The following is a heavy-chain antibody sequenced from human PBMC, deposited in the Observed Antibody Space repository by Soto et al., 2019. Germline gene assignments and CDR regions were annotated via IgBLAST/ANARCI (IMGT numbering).Heavy chain of an antibody. CDR3: ARGQVVAAQH. D-gene: IGHD2-15*01. CDR1: GGSISSGGYS. CDR2: IYHSGST. V-gene: IGHV4-30-2*01. Sequence: QLQLQESASGLVKPSQTLSLTCAVSGGSISSGGYSWSWIRQPPGKGLEWIGYIYHSGSTYYNPSLKSRVTISVDRSKNQCSLKLSSVTAADTAVYYCARGQVVAAQHWGQGTLVTVSS. J-gene: IGHJ4*02.